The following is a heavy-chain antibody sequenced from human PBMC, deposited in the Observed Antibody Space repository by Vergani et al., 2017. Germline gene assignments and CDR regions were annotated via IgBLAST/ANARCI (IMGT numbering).Heavy chain of an antibody. CDR2: IYHSGGA. CDR1: GGSIPSSSYY. Sequence: QLHLQESGPGLVKPSETLSLTCTVSGGSIPSSSYYWGWIRQPPGKGLEWIGNIYHSGGAYDNPSLKGRVTISVDTSKNQFSLEVTSVTAADTAIYFCARTESFILRYFHWALWGQGTLVTVSS. D-gene: IGHD3-9*01. J-gene: IGHJ4*02. CDR3: ARTESFILRYFHWAL. V-gene: IGHV4-39*01.